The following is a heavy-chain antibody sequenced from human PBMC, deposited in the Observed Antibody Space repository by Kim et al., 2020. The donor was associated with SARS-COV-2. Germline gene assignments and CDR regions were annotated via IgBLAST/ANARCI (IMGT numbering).Heavy chain of an antibody. V-gene: IGHV3-21*01. CDR3: ARERIVLMTRWFDP. D-gene: IGHD2-8*01. Sequence: DAVKGRFTNSRDNAKSSLYLQMNSLRAEDTAVYYCARERIVLMTRWFDPWGQGTLVTVSS. J-gene: IGHJ5*02.